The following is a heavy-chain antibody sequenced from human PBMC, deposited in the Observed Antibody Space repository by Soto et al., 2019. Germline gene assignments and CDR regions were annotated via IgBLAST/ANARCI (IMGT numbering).Heavy chain of an antibody. CDR2: ISGSGGST. CDR3: AKWGGNKQQLALGFDY. D-gene: IGHD6-13*01. J-gene: IGHJ4*02. CDR1: GFTFSSYA. V-gene: IGHV3-23*01. Sequence: GGSLRLSCAASGFTFSSYAMSWVRQAPGKGLEWVSAISGSGGSTYYADSVKGRFTISRDNSKNTLYLQMNSLRAEDTAVYYCAKWGGNKQQLALGFDYWGQGTLVTVSS.